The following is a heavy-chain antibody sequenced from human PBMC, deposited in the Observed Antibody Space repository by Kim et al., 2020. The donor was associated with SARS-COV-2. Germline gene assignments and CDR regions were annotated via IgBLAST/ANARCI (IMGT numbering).Heavy chain of an antibody. CDR1: GGSFSGYY. D-gene: IGHD2-21*01. CDR2: INHCANT. CDR3: ARARPLHIESAIHLHFFD. J-gene: IGHJ4*01. Sequence: SETLSLTCAVYGGSFSGYYWSWIRQPPGEGLEWFGEINHCANTIYIPSFKSLVTISVDTFKHHFSLTPSSVTAADTAIYYCARARPLHIESAIHLHFFD. V-gene: IGHV4-34*01.